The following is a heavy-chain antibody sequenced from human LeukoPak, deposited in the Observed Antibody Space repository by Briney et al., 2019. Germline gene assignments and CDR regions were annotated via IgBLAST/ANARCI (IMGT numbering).Heavy chain of an antibody. J-gene: IGHJ6*02. CDR1: GGSISSYY. CDR2: IYYSGST. D-gene: IGHD5-18*01. V-gene: IGHV4-59*01. CDR3: ARVAGRGYSYGYYYYYGMDV. Sequence: SETLSLTCTVSGGSISSYYWSWIRQPPGKGLEWIGYIYYSGSTNYNPSLKSRVTISVDTSKNQFSLKLSSVTAADTAVYYCARVAGRGYSYGYYYYYGMDVWGQETTVTVSS.